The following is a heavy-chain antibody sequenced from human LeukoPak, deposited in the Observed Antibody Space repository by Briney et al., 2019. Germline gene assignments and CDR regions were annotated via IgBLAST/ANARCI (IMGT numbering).Heavy chain of an antibody. CDR1: GFGITGSY. CDR2: IYCGGST. Sequence: GESLRLSCTASGFGITGSYMSWVRQAPGKGLEWVSAIYCGGSTYYADSVKGRFTIFRDNSKNTVHLQMNSLRAEDTAVYYCARDLPPSSLFFALWGRGTLVTASS. V-gene: IGHV3-53*01. D-gene: IGHD2-15*01. CDR3: ARDLPPSSLFFAL. J-gene: IGHJ2*01.